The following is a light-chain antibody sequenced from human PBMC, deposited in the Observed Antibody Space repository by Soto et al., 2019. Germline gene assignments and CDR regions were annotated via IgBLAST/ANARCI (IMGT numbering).Light chain of an antibody. CDR1: QRIRSTY. Sequence: EILLTQSPGTLSLSPGDSATLSCRAGQRIRSTYLAWYQQKPGQAPRLLIYDASSRATGIPDRFSGSGSGTDFYLTISRLEPEDFAVYYCQQYDGSPLYTFGQGTRLEIK. CDR2: DAS. V-gene: IGKV3-20*01. J-gene: IGKJ5*01. CDR3: QQYDGSPLYT.